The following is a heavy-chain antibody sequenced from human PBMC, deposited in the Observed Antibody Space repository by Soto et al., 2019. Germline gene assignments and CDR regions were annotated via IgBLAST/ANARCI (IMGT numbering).Heavy chain of an antibody. V-gene: IGHV3-23*01. D-gene: IGHD2-2*01. Sequence: EVQLLESGGGLVQPGGSLRLSCAASGFTFSNQAMSWVRQAPGKGLEWVSGITGSGDSTFYGDSVKGRFTISRDNSKDTLHLQMNSLRVEDTAVYYCAKDPLKYSASWYLEWWDDPWGQGALVTVSP. CDR1: GFTFSNQA. CDR2: ITGSGDST. J-gene: IGHJ5*02. CDR3: AKDPLKYSASWYLEWWDDP.